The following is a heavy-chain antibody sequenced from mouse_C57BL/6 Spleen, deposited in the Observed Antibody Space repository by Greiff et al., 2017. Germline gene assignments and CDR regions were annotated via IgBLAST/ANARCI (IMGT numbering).Heavy chain of an antibody. J-gene: IGHJ4*01. CDR2: INPSSGYT. CDR1: GYTFTSYW. Sequence: QVQLQQSGAELAKPGASVKLSCKASGYTFTSYWMHWVQQRPGQGLEWIGYINPSSGYTKYNQKFKDKATLTADKSSSTAYMQLSSLTYEDSAVYYCARTYDYDRDAMDYWGQGTSVTVSS. V-gene: IGHV1-7*01. D-gene: IGHD2-4*01. CDR3: ARTYDYDRDAMDY.